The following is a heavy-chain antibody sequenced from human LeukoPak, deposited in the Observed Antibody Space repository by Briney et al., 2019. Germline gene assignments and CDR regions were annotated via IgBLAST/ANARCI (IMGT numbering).Heavy chain of an antibody. Sequence: GGSLRLSCEASGFTFDDYGMSWVRQSTGKGLEWVSAITNWNGGSTGYADSVKGRFTISRDNAKNSVFLQMNSLTVEDTAVYYCARDGGVSGYDLLDYWGQGTLVTVSS. D-gene: IGHD5-12*01. V-gene: IGHV3-20*04. CDR3: ARDGGVSGYDLLDY. J-gene: IGHJ4*02. CDR2: ITNWNGGST. CDR1: GFTFDDYG.